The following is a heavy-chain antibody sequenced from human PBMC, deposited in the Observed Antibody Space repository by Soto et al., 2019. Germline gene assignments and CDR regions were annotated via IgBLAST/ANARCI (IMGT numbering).Heavy chain of an antibody. Sequence: EMQLVESGGGLVQSGGSLRHSCAASGFTFHTYWMTWVRQAPGKGLEWVGNIAQDGSETYYVDSLKGRFTISRDNAKNSLYLSMNSLRAEDTAVYYCARDPERGAFDLWGQGTRVTVSS. V-gene: IGHV3-7*01. CDR1: GFTFHTYW. CDR3: ARDPERGAFDL. J-gene: IGHJ3*01. CDR2: IAQDGSET.